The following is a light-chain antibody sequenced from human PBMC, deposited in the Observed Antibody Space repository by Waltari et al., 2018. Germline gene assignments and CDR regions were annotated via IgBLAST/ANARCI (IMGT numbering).Light chain of an antibody. CDR3: SSFAGNNNVV. J-gene: IGLJ2*01. CDR2: EVS. Sequence: QSALTQPPSASGSPGQSVTISCTGTSNDVGAYNYVSWYQQHPGKAPKLMIYEVSMRPSGVPDRFSGSKSDNTASLTVSGLRAEDEADYYCSSFAGNNNVVFGGGTKLTVL. CDR1: SNDVGAYNY. V-gene: IGLV2-8*01.